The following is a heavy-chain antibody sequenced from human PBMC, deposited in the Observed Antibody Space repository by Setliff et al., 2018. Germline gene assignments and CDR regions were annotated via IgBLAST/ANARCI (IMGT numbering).Heavy chain of an antibody. J-gene: IGHJ4*02. CDR3: ARTGTYRYFDY. D-gene: IGHD1-1*01. Sequence: ETLSLTCTVSGASISSGTYYWAWIRQPPGKGLEWIGRIHYRGTTYSNASLASRLTISVDTAKNQFSLKLTSVTAADTAVYYCARTGTYRYFDYWGLGTQVTVSS. V-gene: IGHV4-39*01. CDR2: IHYRGTT. CDR1: GASISSGTYY.